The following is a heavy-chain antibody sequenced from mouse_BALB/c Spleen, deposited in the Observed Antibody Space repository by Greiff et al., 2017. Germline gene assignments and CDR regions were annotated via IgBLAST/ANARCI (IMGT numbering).Heavy chain of an antibody. CDR2: ISYSGST. CDR3: ARGTAAGYFDV. Sequence: EVQLVESGPGLVKPSQSLSLTCTVTGYSITSDYAWNWIRQLPGNKLERKGYISYSGSTSYNPSLKSRTSITRDTSKNQFFLQVNSVTTEDTATYYWARGTAAGYFDVWGAGTTVTVSS. V-gene: IGHV3-2*02. J-gene: IGHJ1*01. D-gene: IGHD2-14*01. CDR1: GYSITSDYA.